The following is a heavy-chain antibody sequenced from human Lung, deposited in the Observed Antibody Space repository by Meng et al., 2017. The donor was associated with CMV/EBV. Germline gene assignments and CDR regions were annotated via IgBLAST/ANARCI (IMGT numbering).Heavy chain of an antibody. CDR1: GGSFRDYY. J-gene: IGHJ4*02. Sequence: LTCAVYGGSFRDYYWSWIRQPPGKGLEWIGEINHSGSTNYNPSLKSRVTISVDTSKKQISVKLSSVTAADTAVYYCARLMIESSSFDYWGQGTLVTVSS. CDR2: INHSGST. CDR3: ARLMIESSSFDY. D-gene: IGHD3-22*01. V-gene: IGHV4-34*01.